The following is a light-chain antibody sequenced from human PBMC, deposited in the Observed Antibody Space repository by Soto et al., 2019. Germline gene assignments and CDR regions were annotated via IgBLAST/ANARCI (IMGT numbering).Light chain of an antibody. V-gene: IGKV3-15*01. CDR2: GAS. Sequence: EIVVTQAPGTLSGSPGERATPPRRARPSGSTHLAWYQQKPGQAPRLLIYGASTRATGIPARFSGSGSGTEFTLTISSLQSEDFAVYYCQQYNNWPPYTFGQGTKLEIK. CDR1: PSGSTH. J-gene: IGKJ2*01. CDR3: QQYNNWPPYT.